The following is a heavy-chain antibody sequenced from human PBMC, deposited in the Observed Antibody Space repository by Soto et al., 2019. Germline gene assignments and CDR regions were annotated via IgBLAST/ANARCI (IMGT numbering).Heavy chain of an antibody. Sequence: QVQLVQSGAEVKKPGSSVNVSCKASGGSFSNDIISWVRQAPGQGLDWMGTIIPMFGRVNYAQKLQGRVTINADKSTSTAYMELSSLRSDDTAVYYCASGTVYGSGSYPVDYWGQGTLVTVSS. V-gene: IGHV1-69*02. CDR1: GGSFSNDI. CDR3: ASGTVYGSGSYPVDY. J-gene: IGHJ4*02. CDR2: IIPMFGRV. D-gene: IGHD3-10*01.